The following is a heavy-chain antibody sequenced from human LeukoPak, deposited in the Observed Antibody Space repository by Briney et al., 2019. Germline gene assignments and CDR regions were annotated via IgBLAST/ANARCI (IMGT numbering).Heavy chain of an antibody. V-gene: IGHV1-2*02. J-gene: IGHJ4*02. CDR1: GYTFTGYY. CDR2: INPNSGGT. Sequence: ASVRVSCKASGYTFTGYYMHWVRQAPGQVLEWMGWINPNSGGTNYAQKFQGRVTMTRDTSSSTAYMELSRLRPDDTAVYYCARGHSYDSSGYPFDYWGQGTLVTVSS. CDR3: ARGHSYDSSGYPFDY. D-gene: IGHD3-22*01.